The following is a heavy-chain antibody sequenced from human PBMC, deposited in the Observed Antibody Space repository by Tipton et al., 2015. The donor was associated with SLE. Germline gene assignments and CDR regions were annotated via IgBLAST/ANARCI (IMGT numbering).Heavy chain of an antibody. D-gene: IGHD2/OR15-2a*01. V-gene: IGHV4-59*11. CDR2: VYYSGST. CDR3: ATARNIFDTFDI. J-gene: IGHJ3*02. Sequence: LRLSCPFSCDFISSRYWNWFRQPPGKGLEWIGYVYYSGSTNYYPSLMSRVTISVDTSKNQFSLKLTSVTAADTAVYYCATARNIFDTFDIWAQGTMVTVSS. CDR1: CDFISSRY.